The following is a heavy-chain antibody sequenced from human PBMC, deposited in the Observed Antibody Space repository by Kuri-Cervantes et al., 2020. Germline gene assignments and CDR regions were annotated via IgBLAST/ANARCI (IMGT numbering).Heavy chain of an antibody. V-gene: IGHV3-7*01. CDR1: GFTLSNYW. D-gene: IGHD3-22*01. J-gene: IGHJ3*02. CDR2: IKEDGSEK. Sequence: GGSLRLSCAASGFTLSNYWMTWVRQAPGKGLEWVASIKEDGSEKNYVDSVKDRFTISRDNAENSVYLQMNSLRVEDTAVYYCAQYKDADYDSSGYYYDAFDIWGQGTMVTRLL. CDR3: AQYKDADYDSSGYYYDAFDI.